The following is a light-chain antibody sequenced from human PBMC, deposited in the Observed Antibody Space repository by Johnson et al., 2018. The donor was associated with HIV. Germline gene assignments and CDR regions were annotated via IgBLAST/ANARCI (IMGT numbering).Light chain of an antibody. CDR1: SSNIGNNY. J-gene: IGLJ1*01. CDR3: GTWDSGLSGGLYR. V-gene: IGLV1-51*01. CDR2: DNN. Sequence: QSVLTQPPSVSAAPGQKVTISCSGSSSNIGNNYVSWYQQLPGTAPKLLIYDNNKRPSGIPDRFSGSKSGTSATLGITGLQTGDEADYYCGTWDSGLSGGLYRVGTGTKVTVL.